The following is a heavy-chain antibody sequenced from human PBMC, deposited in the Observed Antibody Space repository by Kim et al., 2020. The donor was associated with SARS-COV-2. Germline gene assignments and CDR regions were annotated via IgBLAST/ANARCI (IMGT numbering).Heavy chain of an antibody. CDR3: ARTSHMDV. D-gene: IGHD1-7*01. CDR1: GFTFSNSA. V-gene: IGHV3-23*01. CDR2: IGTNT. J-gene: IGHJ6*02. Sequence: GGSLRLSCAASGFTFSNSAMSWVRQAPGKGLEWVSTIGTNTYYADSATGRFAISRDNSKNTLYLQMNSLRAEDTDVYLCARTSHMDVWGQGTTVTVSS.